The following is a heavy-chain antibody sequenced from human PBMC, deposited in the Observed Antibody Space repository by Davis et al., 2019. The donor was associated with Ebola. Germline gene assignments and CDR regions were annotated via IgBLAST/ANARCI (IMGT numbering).Heavy chain of an antibody. D-gene: IGHD6-19*01. CDR3: ARARRCGSGWYGY. CDR2: IKQDGSEK. J-gene: IGHJ4*02. V-gene: IGHV3-7*01. Sequence: GEFLKIPCAASGFTFSSYWMSWVRQAPGKGLEWVANIKQDGSEKYYVDSVKGRFTISRDNAKNSLYLQMNSLRAEDTAVYYCARARRCGSGWYGYWGQGTLVTVSS. CDR1: GFTFSSYW.